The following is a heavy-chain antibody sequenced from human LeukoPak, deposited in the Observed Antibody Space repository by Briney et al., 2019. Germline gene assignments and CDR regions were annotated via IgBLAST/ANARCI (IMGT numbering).Heavy chain of an antibody. CDR1: GFTFSNAW. D-gene: IGHD4-17*01. V-gene: IGHV3-15*01. CDR3: TTPMTTVTPGAFDI. J-gene: IGHJ3*02. Sequence: PGGSLRLSCAASGFTFSNAWMSWVRQAPGKGLEWVGRIKSKTDGGTTDYAAPVKGRFTISRDDSKNTLYLQMNSLKTEDTAVYYCTTPMTTVTPGAFDIWGQGTMVTVSS. CDR2: IKSKTDGGTT.